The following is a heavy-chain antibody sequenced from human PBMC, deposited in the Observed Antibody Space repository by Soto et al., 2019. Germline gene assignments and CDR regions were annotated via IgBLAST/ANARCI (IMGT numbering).Heavy chain of an antibody. CDR2: LSGSGTST. Sequence: GGSLRLSCAASGFSFVNYAMNWVRQAPGKGLEWVSGLSGSGTSTYYADSVKGRFTISRDNSKNPLYLQMNSLRAEDTAVYYCARDSDQMFPTYGDYGDSSEFRYWGQGTLVTVSS. V-gene: IGHV3-23*01. CDR1: GFSFVNYA. CDR3: ARDSDQMFPTYGDYGDSSEFRY. D-gene: IGHD4-17*01. J-gene: IGHJ4*02.